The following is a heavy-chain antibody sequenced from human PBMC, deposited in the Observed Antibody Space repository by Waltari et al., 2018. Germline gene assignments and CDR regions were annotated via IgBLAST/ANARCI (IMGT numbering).Heavy chain of an antibody. CDR2: IYYSGSH. V-gene: IGHV4-59*01. D-gene: IGHD5-18*01. Sequence: QVQLQESGPGLVKPSETLSLTCTVSAGSINSYYWSWIRQPPGKGLEWIGYIYYSGSHNYNPSLKSRVTISVDQSKNQFSLGVGSVTAGGTAVDYCARDGYFGSEVSGAFDIWGQGTMVTVSS. CDR3: ARDGYFGSEVSGAFDI. J-gene: IGHJ3*02. CDR1: AGSINSYY.